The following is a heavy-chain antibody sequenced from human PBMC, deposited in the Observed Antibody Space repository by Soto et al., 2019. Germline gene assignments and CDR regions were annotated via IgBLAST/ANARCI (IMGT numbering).Heavy chain of an antibody. Sequence: PGGSLRLSCAASGFTFSGYAMSWVRQAPGKGLEWVSHIRGSGSKTYYADSVKGRFTISRDNSKNTLYLQMNSLRAEDTAVYYCAKDREESRGIFDYWGQGTLVTVSS. CDR3: AKDREESRGIFDY. CDR2: IRGSGSKT. CDR1: GFTFSGYA. D-gene: IGHD1-26*01. J-gene: IGHJ4*02. V-gene: IGHV3-23*01.